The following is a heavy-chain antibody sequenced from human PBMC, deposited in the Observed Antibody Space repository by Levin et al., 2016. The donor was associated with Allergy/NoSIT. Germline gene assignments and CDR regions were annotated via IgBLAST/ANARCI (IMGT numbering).Heavy chain of an antibody. Sequence: SETLSLTCTVSGGSISTYYWSWIRQPPGKGLEWIGYIYYSGSTNYNPSLKSRVSTSVDTSKNQFSLKLSSVTAADTAVYYCARAHGGYSQFDYWGEGTLVTVSS. D-gene: IGHD5-12*01. CDR1: GGSISTYY. J-gene: IGHJ4*02. CDR2: IYYSGST. CDR3: ARAHGGYSQFDY. V-gene: IGHV4-59*13.